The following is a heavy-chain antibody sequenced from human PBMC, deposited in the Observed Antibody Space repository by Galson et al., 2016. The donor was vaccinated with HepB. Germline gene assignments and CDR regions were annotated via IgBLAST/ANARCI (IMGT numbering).Heavy chain of an antibody. Sequence: SVKVSCKVSGSTLTELSIHWVRQPPGKGLEWMGGFDPDESETIYAPNFQGRVTMTEDTSTDTAYLELSSLSAEDTVVYYCATDRVAYYDDGGYYSLLDYWGKGTLVTVSS. D-gene: IGHD3-22*01. CDR1: GSTLTELS. CDR3: ATDRVAYYDDGGYYSLLDY. V-gene: IGHV1-24*01. CDR2: FDPDESET. J-gene: IGHJ4*02.